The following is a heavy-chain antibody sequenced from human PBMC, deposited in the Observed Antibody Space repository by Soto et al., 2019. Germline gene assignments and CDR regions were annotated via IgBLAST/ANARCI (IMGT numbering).Heavy chain of an antibody. CDR3: ARDPYDDSSGYPYYFDY. J-gene: IGHJ4*02. CDR1: GGTFSSYA. D-gene: IGHD3-22*01. V-gene: IGHV1-69*01. CDR2: IIPIFGTA. Sequence: QVQLVQSGAEVKKPGSSVKVSCKASGGTFSSYAISWVRQAPGQGLEWMGGIIPIFGTANYAQKFQGRVTITADESTSTAYMELSSLRSEDTAVYYCARDPYDDSSGYPYYFDYWGQGTLVTVSS.